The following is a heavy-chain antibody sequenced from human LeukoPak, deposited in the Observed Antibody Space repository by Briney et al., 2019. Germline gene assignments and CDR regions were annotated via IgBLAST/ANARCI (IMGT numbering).Heavy chain of an antibody. J-gene: IGHJ4*02. CDR3: ASHMITFGGVIAPYDY. D-gene: IGHD3-16*02. CDR2: IYYSGST. CDR1: GGSISSSSYY. V-gene: IGHV4-39*07. Sequence: PSETLSLTCTVSGGSISSSSYYWGWIRQPPGKGLEWIGSIYYSGSTYYNPSLKSRVTISVDTSKNQFSLKLSSVTAADTAVYYCASHMITFGGVIAPYDYWGQGTLVTVSS.